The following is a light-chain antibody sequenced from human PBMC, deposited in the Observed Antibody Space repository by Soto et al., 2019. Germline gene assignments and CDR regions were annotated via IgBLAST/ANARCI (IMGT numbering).Light chain of an antibody. Sequence: QSVLTQPASVSGSPGQSITISCTGTSSDVGGYNYVSWYQQHPGKAPKLMIYDVSNRPSGVSNRFSGSKSVNTASLTISGLHAEDEADYYCSSYTSSSTEVFGTGTKITVL. CDR2: DVS. V-gene: IGLV2-14*01. CDR1: SSDVGGYNY. CDR3: SSYTSSSTEV. J-gene: IGLJ1*01.